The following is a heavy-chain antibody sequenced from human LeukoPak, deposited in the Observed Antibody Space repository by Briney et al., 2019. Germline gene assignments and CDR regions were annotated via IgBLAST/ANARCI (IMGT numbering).Heavy chain of an antibody. J-gene: IGHJ4*02. CDR2: ISSSSSYI. CDR1: GFTFSSYS. Sequence: GSLRLSCAASGFTFSSYSMNWVRQAPGKGLEWVSSISSSSSYIYYADSVKGRFTISRDNAKNSLYLQMNSLRAEDTAVYYCARIAYGDYGDYFDYWGQGTPVTVSS. D-gene: IGHD4-17*01. CDR3: ARIAYGDYGDYFDY. V-gene: IGHV3-21*01.